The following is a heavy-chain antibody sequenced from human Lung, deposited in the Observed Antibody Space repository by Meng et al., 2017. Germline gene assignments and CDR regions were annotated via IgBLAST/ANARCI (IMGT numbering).Heavy chain of an antibody. V-gene: IGHV4-34*01. CDR2: IHHGGST. D-gene: IGHD3-10*01. CDR1: AGSHTRSH. Sequence: QVQLLHGASALLRPSDNLSLACAVHAGSHTRSHWIWIRQSPAKGLEWIGKIHHGGSTNYYPSLESRVTISVDTPKNQFSLRLTSMTVADTAVYYCARVRHSTITRGVIDFWGQGALVTVSS. CDR3: ARVRHSTITRGVIDF. J-gene: IGHJ4*02.